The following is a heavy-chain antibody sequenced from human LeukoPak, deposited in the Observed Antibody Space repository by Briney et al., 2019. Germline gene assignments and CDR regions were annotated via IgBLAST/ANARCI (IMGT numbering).Heavy chain of an antibody. J-gene: IGHJ4*02. Sequence: HEESLKISCKGSGYSFTTYWIGWVRQMPGKGLEWMGIIYPGDSDTRYSPSFQGQVTISADKSISTAYLQWSSLKASDTAMYYCARHQIVGATRSPFDYWGQGTLVTVSS. D-gene: IGHD1-26*01. V-gene: IGHV5-51*01. CDR2: IYPGDSDT. CDR1: GYSFTTYW. CDR3: ARHQIVGATRSPFDY.